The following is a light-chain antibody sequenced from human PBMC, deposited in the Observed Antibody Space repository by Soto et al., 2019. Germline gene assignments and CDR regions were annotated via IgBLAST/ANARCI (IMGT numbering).Light chain of an antibody. CDR1: SSDVGGYNY. Sequence: QSVLTXPAXVSGSPGQSITISCTGTSSDVGGYNYVSWYQQHPGKAPKLMIYDVSNRPSGVSNRFSGSKSGNTASLTISGLQAEDEADYYCSSYTSSSTLNVFGTGTKVTVL. CDR2: DVS. CDR3: SSYTSSSTLNV. V-gene: IGLV2-14*01. J-gene: IGLJ1*01.